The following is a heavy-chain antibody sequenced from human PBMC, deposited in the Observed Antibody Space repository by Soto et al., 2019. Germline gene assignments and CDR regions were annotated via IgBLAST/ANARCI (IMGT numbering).Heavy chain of an antibody. V-gene: IGHV1-69*01. J-gene: IGHJ6*02. CDR2: IIPIFGTA. CDR1: GGTFSSYA. CDR3: ARRSYYGSGSYYPTYYYYGMDV. Sequence: QVQLVQSGAEVKKPGSSVKVSCKASGGTFSSYAISWVRQAPGQGLEWMGGIIPIFGTANYAQKFQGSGTMTADESTSTANMELSSLGSEDTAVYYRARRSYYGSGSYYPTYYYYGMDVWGQGTTITV. D-gene: IGHD3-10*01.